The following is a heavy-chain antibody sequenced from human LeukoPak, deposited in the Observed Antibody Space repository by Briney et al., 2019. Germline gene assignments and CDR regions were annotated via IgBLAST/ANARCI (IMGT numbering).Heavy chain of an antibody. CDR1: GYTFTGYY. CDR2: INPNSGDT. Sequence: ASVKVSCKASGYTFTGYYIHWVRQAPGQGLEWMGWINPNSGDTNYARKFQVRVTMTRDTSISTAYMYLRPDDTAVYYCALQGGSGTYPHYWGQGTLVTVSS. D-gene: IGHD2-15*01. J-gene: IGHJ4*02. CDR3: ALQGGSGTYPHY. V-gene: IGHV1-2*02.